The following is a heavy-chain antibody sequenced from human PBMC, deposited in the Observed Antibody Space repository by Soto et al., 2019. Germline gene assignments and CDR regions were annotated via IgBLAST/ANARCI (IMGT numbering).Heavy chain of an antibody. CDR1: GYTFSKYW. CDR3: AKTGNYDYTRYYYYGMDV. D-gene: IGHD1-1*01. V-gene: IGHV5-51*01. J-gene: IGHJ6*02. Sequence: VASLKISCKGSGYTFSKYWIGWVRQTPGKGLEWMGMIYPGDSDARYSPSFEGQVTFSVDNSKNTLYLQMNSLRAEDTAVYYCAKTGNYDYTRYYYYGMDVWGQGTTVTVSS. CDR2: IYPGDSDA.